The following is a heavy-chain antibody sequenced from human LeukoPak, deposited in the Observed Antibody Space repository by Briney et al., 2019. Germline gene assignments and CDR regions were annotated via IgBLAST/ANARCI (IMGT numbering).Heavy chain of an antibody. V-gene: IGHV1-69*04. D-gene: IGHD2-21*02. CDR3: ARGVDGGNSDWFDP. CDR1: GGTFSSYA. J-gene: IGHJ5*02. CDR2: IIPILGIA. Sequence: SVKVSCKASGGTFSSYAISRVRQAPGQGLEWMGRIIPILGIANYAQKFQGRVTITADKSTSTAYMELSSLRSEDTAVYYCARGVDGGNSDWFDPWGQGTLVTVSS.